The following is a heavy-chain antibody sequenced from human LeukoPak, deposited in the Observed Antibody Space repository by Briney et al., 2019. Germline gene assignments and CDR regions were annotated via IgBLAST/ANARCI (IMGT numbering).Heavy chain of an antibody. V-gene: IGHV3-23*01. D-gene: IGHD3-22*01. CDR2: ISGSGGST. CDR1: GFTFSSYA. Sequence: GGSLRLSCAASGFTFSSYAMSWVRQAPGKGLEWVSAISGSGGSTYYADSVKGRFTISRDNSKNTLYLQMNSLRAEDTAVYYCARGYYDSSGYYLPYGMDVWGQGTTVTVSS. J-gene: IGHJ6*02. CDR3: ARGYYDSSGYYLPYGMDV.